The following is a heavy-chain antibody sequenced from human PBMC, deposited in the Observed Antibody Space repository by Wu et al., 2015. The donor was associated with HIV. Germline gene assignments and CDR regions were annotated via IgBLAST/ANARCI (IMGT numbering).Heavy chain of an antibody. Sequence: QAQLMQSGGEVKKPGASVKVSCKASGYTFTSYYMHWVRQAPGQGLKWMGIINPSGGSTNYAQKFQGRVTMTRDTSTSTVYMELSSLRSEDTAVYYCARVDYGDYLPRYWGQGTLVTVSS. V-gene: IGHV1-46*01. J-gene: IGHJ4*02. D-gene: IGHD4-17*01. CDR1: GYTFTSYY. CDR2: INPSGGST. CDR3: ARVDYGDYLPRY.